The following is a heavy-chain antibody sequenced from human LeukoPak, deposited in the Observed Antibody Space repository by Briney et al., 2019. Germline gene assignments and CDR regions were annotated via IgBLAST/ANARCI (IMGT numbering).Heavy chain of an antibody. CDR2: INPSGGST. CDR1: GGTFTSYY. V-gene: IGHV1-46*01. D-gene: IGHD2-2*01. Sequence: ASVKVSCKASGGTFTSYYMHWVRQAPGQGLEWMGIINPSGGSTSYAQKFQGRVTMTRDTSTSTVYMELSSLRSEDTAVYYCARDPDMVVVVPAAIGAYFDYWGQGTLVTVSS. CDR3: ARDPDMVVVVPAAIGAYFDY. J-gene: IGHJ4*02.